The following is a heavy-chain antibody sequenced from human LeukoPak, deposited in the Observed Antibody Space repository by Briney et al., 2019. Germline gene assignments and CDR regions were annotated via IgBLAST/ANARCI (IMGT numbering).Heavy chain of an antibody. CDR1: GYTFTSYG. CDR3: ARASSSWSSNWFDP. D-gene: IGHD6-13*01. J-gene: IGHJ5*02. CDR2: ISAYNGNT. V-gene: IGHV1-18*01. Sequence: ASVKVSCKASGYTFTSYGISWVRQAPGQGLEWMGWISAYNGNTNYAQKLQGRVTMTTDTSTSTAYMELRSLRSDDTAVYYCARASSSWSSNWFDPWGQETLVTVSS.